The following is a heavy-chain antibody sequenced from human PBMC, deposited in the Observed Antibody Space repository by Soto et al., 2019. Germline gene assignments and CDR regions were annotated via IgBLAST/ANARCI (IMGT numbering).Heavy chain of an antibody. D-gene: IGHD6-19*01. CDR3: AKDRLSSGSGVRFDP. CDR1: GFTFSSYA. J-gene: IGHJ5*02. Sequence: EVQLLESGGGLVQPGGSLRLSCAASGFTFSSYAMSWVRQAPGKGLEWVSDISVGGDNTYYADSVRGRFTISRDNSKNTLYLQMNSLRAEDTAKYYCAKDRLSSGSGVRFDPWGQGTLVTVSS. CDR2: ISVGGDNT. V-gene: IGHV3-23*01.